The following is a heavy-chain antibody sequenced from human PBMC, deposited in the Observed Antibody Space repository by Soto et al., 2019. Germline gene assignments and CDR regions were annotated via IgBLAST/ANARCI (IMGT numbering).Heavy chain of an antibody. CDR3: ARGSGYYRNFDS. CDR1: GGFITSGGYS. CDR2: IFDSGSA. J-gene: IGHJ4*02. D-gene: IGHD3-3*01. Sequence: SETLSLTCYVSGGFITSGGYSWTWIRHQPGKALQWIGYIFDSGSAYYNPSLKSRLTISVDTGKNLFSLELSSVTAADTAVYYCARGSGYYRNFDSWGQGTLVTVSS. V-gene: IGHV4-31*02.